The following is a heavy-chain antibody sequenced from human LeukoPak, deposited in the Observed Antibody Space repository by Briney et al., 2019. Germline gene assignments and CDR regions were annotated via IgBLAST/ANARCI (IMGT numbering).Heavy chain of an antibody. CDR1: GVTFRSYW. Sequence: GGSLRLSCAVSGVTFRSYWMHWVRQAPGKGLVWVSSIKSDGSSTTYADSVKGRFTISRANAENTLYLQMNSLRVEDTAVYYCARISTMVRHYWGQGTLVTVSS. CDR3: ARISTMVRHY. V-gene: IGHV3-74*03. CDR2: IKSDGSST. J-gene: IGHJ4*02. D-gene: IGHD3-10*01.